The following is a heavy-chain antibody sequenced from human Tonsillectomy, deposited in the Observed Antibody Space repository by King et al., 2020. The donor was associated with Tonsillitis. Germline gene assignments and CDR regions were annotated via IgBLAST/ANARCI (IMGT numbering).Heavy chain of an antibody. J-gene: IGHJ6*02. CDR3: ARERYYYDSSGYDGGDRYYYRGMDV. D-gene: IGHD3-22*01. CDR1: GFTVSSNY. CDR2: LYSGGST. V-gene: IGHV3-53*01. Sequence: VQLVESGGGLIQPGGSLRLSCAASGFTVSSNYMSWVRQAPGKGLEWVSVLYSGGSTYYADSVKGRFTISRHNSKNTLYLQMNSLRAEDTAVYYCARERYYYDSSGYDGGDRYYYRGMDVWGQGTTVTVSS.